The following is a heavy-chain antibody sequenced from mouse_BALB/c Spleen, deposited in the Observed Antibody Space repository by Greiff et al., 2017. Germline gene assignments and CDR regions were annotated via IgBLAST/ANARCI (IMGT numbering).Heavy chain of an antibody. CDR2: ISSGGSYT. V-gene: IGHV5-2*03. CDR1: EYEFPSHD. D-gene: IGHD1-1*01. CDR3: ASHYYGSYYFDY. J-gene: IGHJ2*01. Sequence: EVMLVESGGGLVQPGESLKLSCESNEYEFPSHDMSWVRKTPEKRLEWVATISSGGSYTYYPDSVKGRFTISRDNAKNTLYLQMSSLKSEDTAMYYCASHYYGSYYFDYWGQGTTLTVSS.